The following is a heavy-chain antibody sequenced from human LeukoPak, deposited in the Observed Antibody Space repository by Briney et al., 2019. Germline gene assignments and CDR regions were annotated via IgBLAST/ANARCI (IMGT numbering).Heavy chain of an antibody. CDR1: GFTFISYW. V-gene: IGHV3-74*01. CDR3: ARDAPANTALDY. Sequence: GGSLRLSCAASGFTFISYWMHWVRQAPGKGLVWVSRINGYGSSTDFADSVRGRFTISRDNAKNTLYLQMNSLRAADTAVYYCARDAPANTALDYWGQGTLVTVSS. J-gene: IGHJ4*02. D-gene: IGHD5-18*01. CDR2: INGYGSST.